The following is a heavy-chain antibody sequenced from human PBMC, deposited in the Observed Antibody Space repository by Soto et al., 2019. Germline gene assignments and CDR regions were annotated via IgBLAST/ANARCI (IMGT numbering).Heavy chain of an antibody. CDR2: ITGTGGNT. J-gene: IGHJ6*02. V-gene: IGHV3-23*01. Sequence: GGSLRLSCAASGFPLSTYGMTWVRQAPGKGLEWVSAITGTGGNTYYVDSVKGRFTSSRDNSKNMLYLQVNSLRVEDTAVYYCARIRGYWYGLDVWGQGATVTVSS. CDR1: GFPLSTYG. CDR3: ARIRGYWYGLDV.